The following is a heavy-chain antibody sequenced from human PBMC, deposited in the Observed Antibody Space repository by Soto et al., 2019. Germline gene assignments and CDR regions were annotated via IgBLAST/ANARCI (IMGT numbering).Heavy chain of an antibody. CDR2: ISSDGNNQ. Sequence: QVQLVESGGGVVQPGTSLRLSCAASGFTSSSFVIHWVRQAPGKGLEWLAVISSDGNNQYYADSVKGRFTISRDNSKKTLYLQVNSLRAEDTAVYFCAKERGVLDAFDIWGQGTMVTFS. CDR1: GFTSSSFV. D-gene: IGHD3-10*01. CDR3: AKERGVLDAFDI. J-gene: IGHJ3*02. V-gene: IGHV3-30*18.